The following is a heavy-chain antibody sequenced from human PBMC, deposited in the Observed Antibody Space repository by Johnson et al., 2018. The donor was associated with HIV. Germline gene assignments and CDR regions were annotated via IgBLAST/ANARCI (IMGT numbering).Heavy chain of an antibody. CDR3: AKSERAAAVPDAFDI. D-gene: IGHD6-13*01. J-gene: IGHJ3*02. CDR1: GFTFSSYG. V-gene: IGHV3-30*02. Sequence: QEQLVESGGGVVQPGRSLRLSCAASGFTFSSYGMHWVRQAPGKGLEWVAFIRYDGSEKYYADSVKGRFPISRDNTKNSLYLQMNSLRAEDTAVYYCAKSERAAAVPDAFDIWGQGTMVTVSS. CDR2: IRYDGSEK.